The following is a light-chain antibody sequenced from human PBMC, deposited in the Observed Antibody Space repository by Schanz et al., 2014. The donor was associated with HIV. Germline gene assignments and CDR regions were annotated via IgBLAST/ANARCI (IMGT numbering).Light chain of an antibody. J-gene: IGLJ1*01. CDR3: SSYTSSSTYV. CDR2: EVN. V-gene: IGLV2-14*02. CDR1: TNTVENYNL. Sequence: QSALAQPASVSGSPGQSITISCTGTTNTVENYNLVSWYQQHPGKAPQLMIFEVNKRPSGISNRFSGSKSGNTASLTISGLQAEDDADYYCSSYTSSSTYVFGTGTKLTVL.